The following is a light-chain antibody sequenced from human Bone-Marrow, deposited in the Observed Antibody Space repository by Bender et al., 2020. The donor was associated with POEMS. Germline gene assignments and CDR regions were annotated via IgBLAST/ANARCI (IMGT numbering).Light chain of an antibody. J-gene: IGLJ2*01. CDR1: SGSVSTTSF. CDR3: VLHMTSTIWV. CDR2: KTN. Sequence: QTVVTQEPSFSVSPGGTVTLTCGLTSGSVSTTSFASWYQQTPGQAPRTLIYKTNIRSSGVPNRFSGSILGNKAALTITGAQAEDESDYYCVLHMTSTIWVFGGGTKLTVL. V-gene: IGLV8-61*01.